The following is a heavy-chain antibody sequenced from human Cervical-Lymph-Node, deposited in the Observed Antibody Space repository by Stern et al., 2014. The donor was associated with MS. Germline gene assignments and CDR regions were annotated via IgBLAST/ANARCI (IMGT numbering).Heavy chain of an antibody. CDR1: GGTFSSSYA. CDR2: IIPILGLA. V-gene: IGHV1-69*09. D-gene: IGHD2-15*01. CDR3: ARGVVSNRAAATLHNLFDP. J-gene: IGHJ5*02. Sequence: QLVQSGAEVKKPGSSMNVSCKTSGGTFSSSYAITWMRQAPGQGLEWMGRIIPILGLANYAQKFQGRVIITADKSTSTTYMELSSLRSEDTAVYYCARGVVSNRAAATLHNLFDPWGQGTLVTVSS.